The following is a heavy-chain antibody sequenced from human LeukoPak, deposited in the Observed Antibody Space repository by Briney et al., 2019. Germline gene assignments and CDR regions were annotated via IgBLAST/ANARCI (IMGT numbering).Heavy chain of an antibody. J-gene: IGHJ3*02. CDR2: INWNGGST. D-gene: IGHD6-25*01. Sequence: GGSLRLSCAASGFTFDDYGMSWVRQAPGRGLEWVSGINWNGGSTGYADSVKGRFTISRDNAKNSLYLQMNSLRAEDTALHYCARDNAGARRRAFDIWGQGTMVTVSS. CDR1: GFTFDDYG. CDR3: ARDNAGARRRAFDI. V-gene: IGHV3-20*04.